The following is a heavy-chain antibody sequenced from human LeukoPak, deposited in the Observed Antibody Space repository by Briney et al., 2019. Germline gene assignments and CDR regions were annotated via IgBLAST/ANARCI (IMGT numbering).Heavy chain of an antibody. V-gene: IGHV4-59*01. Sequence: SETLSLTCTVSGGSISSYYWSWIRQPPGKGLEWIGYIYYSGSTNYNPSLKSRVTISVDTSKTQSSLRLSSVTAADTAVYYCARVGGYRGYDEKYSFDYWGQGTLVTASS. D-gene: IGHD5-12*01. CDR3: ARVGGYRGYDEKYSFDY. CDR1: GGSISSYY. CDR2: IYYSGST. J-gene: IGHJ4*02.